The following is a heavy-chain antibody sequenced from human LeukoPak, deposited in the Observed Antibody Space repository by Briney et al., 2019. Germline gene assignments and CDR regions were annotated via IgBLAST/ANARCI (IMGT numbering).Heavy chain of an antibody. CDR3: ARVTYFDWLQFSFDY. D-gene: IGHD3-9*01. CDR2: IYTSGST. Sequence: PSESLSLTWTVSGGSISSYYWSWIRQPAGKGLEWIGRIYTSGSTNYNTSLKSRVTMSVDTSKNQFSLKLSSVTAADTAVYYCARVTYFDWLQFSFDYWGQGTLVTVSS. V-gene: IGHV4-4*07. CDR1: GGSISSYY. J-gene: IGHJ4*02.